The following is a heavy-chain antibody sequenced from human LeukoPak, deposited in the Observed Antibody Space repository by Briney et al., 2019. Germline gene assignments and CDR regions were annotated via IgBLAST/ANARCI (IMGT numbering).Heavy chain of an antibody. Sequence: ASVKVSCKASGYTFTGYYMHWVRQAPGQALEWMGWINPNSGGTNYAQKFQGRVTMTRDTSISTAYMELSRLRSDDTAVYYCARAERYSGYSRGLYYFDYWGQGTLVTVSS. J-gene: IGHJ4*02. CDR2: INPNSGGT. D-gene: IGHD5-12*01. CDR3: ARAERYSGYSRGLYYFDY. V-gene: IGHV1-2*02. CDR1: GYTFTGYY.